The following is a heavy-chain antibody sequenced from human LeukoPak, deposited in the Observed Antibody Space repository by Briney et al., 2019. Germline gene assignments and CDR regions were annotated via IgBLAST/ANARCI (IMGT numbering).Heavy chain of an antibody. CDR3: ARERRSGFDY. D-gene: IGHD3-10*01. CDR1: GFTFSTYG. CDR2: ISSSGSTL. J-gene: IGHJ4*02. V-gene: IGHV3-48*03. Sequence: GGSLRLSCAASGFTFSTYGMNWVRQAPGKGLEWVSYISSSGSTLYYADSVKGRFTISRDNPNNSLYLQVNSLRAEDTAVYYCARERRSGFDYWGQGTLVTVSS.